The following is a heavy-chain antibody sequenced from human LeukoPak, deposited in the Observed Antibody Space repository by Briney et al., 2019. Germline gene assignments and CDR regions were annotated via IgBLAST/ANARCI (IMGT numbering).Heavy chain of an antibody. Sequence: ASVKVSCKASGYTFTSYAMNWVRQAPGQGLEWMGWVNTNTGNPTYAQGFTGRFVFSLDTSVSTAYLQISSLKAEDTAVYYCAREHAVLRYFDWLPTSNDYWGQGTLVTVSS. J-gene: IGHJ4*02. D-gene: IGHD3-9*01. V-gene: IGHV7-4-1*02. CDR3: AREHAVLRYFDWLPTSNDY. CDR1: GYTFTSYA. CDR2: VNTNTGNP.